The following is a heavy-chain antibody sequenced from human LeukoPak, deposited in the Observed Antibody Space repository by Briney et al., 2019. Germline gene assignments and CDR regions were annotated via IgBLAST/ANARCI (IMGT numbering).Heavy chain of an antibody. V-gene: IGHV3-48*02. CDR2: ITGTSSTI. CDR3: ARVLTDSRGWYHFDY. J-gene: IGHJ4*02. D-gene: IGHD6-19*01. Sequence: GGSLRLSCAASGFTFTTYGMSWLRQAPGKGLEWVSYITGTSSTIYYADSVKGRFTVSRDNARNSLYLQMNSLRDEDTAVYYCARVLTDSRGWYHFDYWGQGTLVTVSS. CDR1: GFTFTTYG.